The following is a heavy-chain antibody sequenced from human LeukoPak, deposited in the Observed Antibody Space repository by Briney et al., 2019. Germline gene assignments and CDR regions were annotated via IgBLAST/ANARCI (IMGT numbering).Heavy chain of an antibody. CDR3: AKAIPYWYFDL. V-gene: IGHV3-23*01. Sequence: GGSPRLSCAASGFTVSSYDMTWVRQAPGKGLEWVSSIGDGGGSTYADSVKGRFTISRDSSKNTLYLQMNSLRAEDTAIYYCAKAIPYWYFDLWGRGTLVTVSS. J-gene: IGHJ2*01. D-gene: IGHD2-21*01. CDR1: GFTVSSYD. CDR2: IGDGGGST.